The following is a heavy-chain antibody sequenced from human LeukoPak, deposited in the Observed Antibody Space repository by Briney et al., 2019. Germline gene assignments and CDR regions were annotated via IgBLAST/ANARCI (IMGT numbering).Heavy chain of an antibody. CDR1: GYTFTDYY. V-gene: IGHV1-2*02. CDR2: INADIGGT. D-gene: IGHD3-16*01. CDR3: ASSFYASGGPH. Sequence: ASVKVSCKASGYTFTDYYMHWVRQAPGQGLEWMGWINADIGGTHYAQNFQGRVTMTRDTSTSTAYMEVSRLRSEDTAVYYCASSFYASGGPHWGQGTLVTVSS. J-gene: IGHJ4*02.